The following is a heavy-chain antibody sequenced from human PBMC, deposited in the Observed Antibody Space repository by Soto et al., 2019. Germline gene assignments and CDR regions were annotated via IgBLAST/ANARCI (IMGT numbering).Heavy chain of an antibody. V-gene: IGHV1-69*13. J-gene: IGHJ4*02. CDR2: IIPLLGTT. CDR3: ATRIAARPDYFDS. CDR1: GGTFRSYV. D-gene: IGHD6-6*01. Sequence: SVKVSCKASGGTFRSYVISWVRQAPGQGLEWMGGIIPLLGTTNLAQKFQGRVTISADESTSTAYMDLSSLRSEDTGVYYCATRIAARPDYFDSWGRGTLVTVSS.